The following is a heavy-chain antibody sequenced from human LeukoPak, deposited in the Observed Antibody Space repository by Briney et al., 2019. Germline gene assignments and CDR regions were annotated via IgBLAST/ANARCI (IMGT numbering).Heavy chain of an antibody. D-gene: IGHD1-26*01. CDR3: ARRTEVWKSYGSYYYYMDV. J-gene: IGHJ6*03. CDR1: GFTFSSYE. Sequence: GGSLRLSCAASGFTFSSYEMNWVRQAPGKGLEWVSYISSSGSTIYYADSVKGRFTVSRDNAKNSLYLQMNSLRVEDTAVYYCARRTEVWKSYGSYYYYMDVWGKGTTVTVSS. V-gene: IGHV3-48*03. CDR2: ISSSGSTI.